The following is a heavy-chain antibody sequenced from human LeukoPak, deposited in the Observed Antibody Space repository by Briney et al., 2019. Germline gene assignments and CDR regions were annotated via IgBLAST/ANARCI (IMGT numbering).Heavy chain of an antibody. CDR1: GGSISSYY. CDR3: ARDLGGGGQDC. CDR2: IYYSGST. D-gene: IGHD3-16*01. V-gene: IGHV4-59*12. J-gene: IGHJ4*02. Sequence: KPSETLSLTCTVSGGSISSYYWSWIRQPPGKGLEWIGYIYYSGSTNYNPSLKSRVTISVDTSKNQFSLKLNSVTAADTAVYYCARDLGGGGQDCWGQGTLVTVSS.